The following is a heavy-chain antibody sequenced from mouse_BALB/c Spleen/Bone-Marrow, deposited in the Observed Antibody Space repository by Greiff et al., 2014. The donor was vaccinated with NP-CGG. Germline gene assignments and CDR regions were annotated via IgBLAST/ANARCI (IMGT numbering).Heavy chain of an antibody. V-gene: IGHV4-2*02. D-gene: IGHD1-2*01. CDR3: ARLGHHGYHDN. CDR1: GFDFGRYW. CDR2: INPGSSTI. Sequence: DVQLVESGGGLVQPGGSLNLACVASGFDFGRYWMSWARQAPGKGLEWIGEINPGSSTINYSPSLKDKFVISRDNAKNTLYLQMRKVRSEDTALYYCARLGHHGYHDNWGQGTTLTVSS. J-gene: IGHJ2*01.